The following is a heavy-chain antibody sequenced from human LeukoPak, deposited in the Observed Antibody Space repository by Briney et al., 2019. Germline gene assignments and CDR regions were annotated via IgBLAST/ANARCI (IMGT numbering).Heavy chain of an antibody. CDR3: TRRGDGDYGDY. Sequence: GGSLKLSCAASGFTFSGSAMHWVRQASGKGLEWVGRIKSKANNYATAYAASVKGRFTISRDDSENTAFLQMTSLKTEDTAVYYCTRRGDGDYGDYWGQGTLVTVSS. CDR2: IKSKANNYAT. CDR1: GFTFSGSA. D-gene: IGHD4-17*01. J-gene: IGHJ4*02. V-gene: IGHV3-73*01.